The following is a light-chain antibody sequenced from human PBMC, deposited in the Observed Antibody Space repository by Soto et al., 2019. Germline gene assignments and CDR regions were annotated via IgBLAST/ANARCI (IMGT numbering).Light chain of an antibody. CDR3: HQYGTSPPVT. Sequence: EIVLTQSPGTLSLSPGERATLSCRASQSVSSSYLAWYQQKPGQAPRLLICGASSRATGIPDRFSGSGSGTDFTLTITRLEPEDFAVYYCHQYGTSPPVTFGQGTRLEIK. CDR1: QSVSSSY. CDR2: GAS. J-gene: IGKJ5*01. V-gene: IGKV3-20*01.